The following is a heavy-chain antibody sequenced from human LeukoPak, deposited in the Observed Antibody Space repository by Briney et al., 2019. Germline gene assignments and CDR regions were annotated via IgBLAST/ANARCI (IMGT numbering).Heavy chain of an antibody. CDR2: ISWNSGSI. Sequence: GRSLRLSCAASGFTFDDYAMHWVRQAPGKGLEWVSGISWNSGSIGYADSVKGRFTISRDNAKNSLYLQMNSLRAEDTAVYYCAKALVAGSTSYYYYYYGMDVWGQGTTVTVSS. CDR3: AKALVAGSTSYYYYYYGMDV. J-gene: IGHJ6*02. V-gene: IGHV3-9*01. CDR1: GFTFDDYA. D-gene: IGHD6-19*01.